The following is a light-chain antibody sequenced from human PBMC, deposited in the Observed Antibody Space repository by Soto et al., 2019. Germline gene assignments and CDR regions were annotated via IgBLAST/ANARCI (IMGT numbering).Light chain of an antibody. CDR2: KVS. V-gene: IGKV2-30*01. CDR1: QSLLNRDGNTY. J-gene: IGKJ1*01. CDR3: MQGSHWTPWT. Sequence: DIVLTQSPLSLPVTLGQPASISCRSSQSLLNRDGNTYLNSFQQRPGQSPRRLIYKVSKRDSGVPDRFSGSGSGTDFTLKISRVESEDVGVYYCMQGSHWTPWTVGQGTKVDIK.